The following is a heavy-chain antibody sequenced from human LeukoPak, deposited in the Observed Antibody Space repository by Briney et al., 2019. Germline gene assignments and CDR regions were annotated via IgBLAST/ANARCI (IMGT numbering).Heavy chain of an antibody. V-gene: IGHV3-30*04. D-gene: IGHD6-13*01. Sequence: GGFLRLSCAASGFAFSSYAMHWVRQAPGKGLEWVAVISYDGSNKYYADSVKGRFTISRDNSKNTLYLQMNSLRAEDTAVYYCAKDAEIAAAGTFPDYWGQGTLVTVSS. CDR1: GFAFSSYA. CDR2: ISYDGSNK. CDR3: AKDAEIAAAGTFPDY. J-gene: IGHJ4*02.